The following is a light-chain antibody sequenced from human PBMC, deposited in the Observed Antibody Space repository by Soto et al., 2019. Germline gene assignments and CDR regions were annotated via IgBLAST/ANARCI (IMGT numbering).Light chain of an antibody. V-gene: IGLV2-8*01. J-gene: IGLJ2*01. Sequence: QSALTQPPSASGSLGQSVTISCTGTSSDVGGYNYVSWHQQHPGKAPKVMIYEVTKRPPGVPDRFSGSKSGHTASLTVSGLQAEDEADYYCSSFAGGGNPVLLGGGTKLTVL. CDR3: SSFAGGGNPVL. CDR1: SSDVGGYNY. CDR2: EVT.